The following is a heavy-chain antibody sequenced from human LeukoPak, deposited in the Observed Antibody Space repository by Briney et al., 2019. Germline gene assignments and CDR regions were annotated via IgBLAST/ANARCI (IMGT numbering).Heavy chain of an antibody. CDR2: IYHSGST. CDR1: GGSISSGGYY. D-gene: IGHD1-26*01. J-gene: IGHJ3*02. CDR3: ARHTPGVGARAFDI. Sequence: SETLSLTCTVSGGSISSGGYYWSWIRQPPGKGLEWIGYIYHSGSTYYNPSLKSRVTISVDRSKNQFSLKLSSVTAADTAVYYCARHTPGVGARAFDIWGQGTMVTVSS. V-gene: IGHV4-30-2*01.